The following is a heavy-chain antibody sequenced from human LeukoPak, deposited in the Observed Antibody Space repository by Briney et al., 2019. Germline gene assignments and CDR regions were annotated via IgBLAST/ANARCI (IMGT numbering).Heavy chain of an antibody. D-gene: IGHD7-27*01. CDR1: GFTFSSYG. V-gene: IGHV3-33*06. CDR2: IWYDGSNK. J-gene: IGHJ3*01. CDR3: AKDLLSGELGN. Sequence: GRSLRLSCAASGFTFSSYGMHWVRQAPGKGLEWVAVIWYDGSNKYYADSVKGRFTISRDNSKNTLYLQMNSLRAEDTPVYYCAKDLLSGELGNWGQGTMVTVSS.